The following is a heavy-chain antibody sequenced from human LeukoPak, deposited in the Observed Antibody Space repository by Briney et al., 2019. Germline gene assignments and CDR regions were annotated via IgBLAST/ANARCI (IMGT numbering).Heavy chain of an antibody. D-gene: IGHD1-26*01. CDR3: AKNGQSGFSFDP. J-gene: IGHJ5*02. Sequence: SETLSLTCAIYGGSFNGYYWSWIRQPPGKGLEWIGEGNHNGGTKYNPSLKSRVTISADSSKNQFSLKLSSVTAADTAVYYCAKNGQSGFSFDPWGQGTLVTVSS. CDR2: GNHNGGT. CDR1: GGSFNGYY. V-gene: IGHV4-34*01.